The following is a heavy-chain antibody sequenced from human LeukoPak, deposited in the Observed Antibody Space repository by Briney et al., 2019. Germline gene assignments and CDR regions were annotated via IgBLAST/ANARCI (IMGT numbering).Heavy chain of an antibody. CDR2: INPSGGST. CDR3: ARGYASIAAAGTLGYYYMDV. J-gene: IGHJ6*03. V-gene: IGHV1-46*01. D-gene: IGHD6-13*01. CDR1: GYTFTSYY. Sequence: ASVKVSCKASGYTFTSYYMHWVRQAPGQGLEWMGIINPSGGSTSYAQKFQGRVTMTRDTSTSTVYMELSSLRSEDTAVYYCARGYASIAAAGTLGYYYMDVWGKGTTVTVSS.